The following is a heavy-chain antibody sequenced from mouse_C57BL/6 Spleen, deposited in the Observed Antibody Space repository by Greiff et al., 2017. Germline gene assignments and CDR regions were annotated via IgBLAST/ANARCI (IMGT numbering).Heavy chain of an antibody. J-gene: IGHJ3*01. D-gene: IGHD3-3*01. CDR3: AREGRRPAGFAY. CDR1: GYTFPSYW. Sequence: QVQLKQPGAELVKPGASVKLSCKASGYTFPSYWMHWVKQRPGQGLEWIGMIHPNSGSTNYNEKFTSKATLTVDKPSHTAYMQLSILTSEDSAVYYWAREGRRPAGFAYWGQGTLVTVSA. V-gene: IGHV1-64*01. CDR2: IHPNSGST.